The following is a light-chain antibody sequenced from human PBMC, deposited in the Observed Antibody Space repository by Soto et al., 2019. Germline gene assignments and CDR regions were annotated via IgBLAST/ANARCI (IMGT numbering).Light chain of an antibody. Sequence: QSALTQPRSVSGSPGQSVTISCTGTSSDVGGYNYVSWYQQYPGKAPTLMIYDVTKRPSGVPDRFSGSKSGNTASLTISGLQAEDEADYYCAAWDDSLNGLLFGGGTKLTVL. CDR1: SSDVGGYNY. CDR3: AAWDDSLNGLL. V-gene: IGLV2-11*01. CDR2: DVT. J-gene: IGLJ3*02.